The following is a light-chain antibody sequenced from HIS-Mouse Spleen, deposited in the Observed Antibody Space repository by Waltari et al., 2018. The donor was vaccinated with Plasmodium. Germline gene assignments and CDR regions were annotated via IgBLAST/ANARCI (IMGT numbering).Light chain of an antibody. Sequence: SSELTQDPAVSVALGQTVRITCQGDSLRSYYASWYQQKPGQAPVLVIYGKNHRPSGIPDRFSGSRSGNRASLTITGAQAEDEADYYCNSRDSSGNHYVFGTGTKVTVL. CDR3: NSRDSSGNHYV. CDR1: SLRSYY. V-gene: IGLV3-19*01. CDR2: GKN. J-gene: IGLJ1*01.